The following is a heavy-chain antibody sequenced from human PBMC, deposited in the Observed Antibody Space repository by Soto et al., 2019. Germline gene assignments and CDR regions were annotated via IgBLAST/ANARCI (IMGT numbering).Heavy chain of an antibody. V-gene: IGHV1-46*03. D-gene: IGHD6-25*01. J-gene: IGHJ4*02. CDR1: GYTFTTYH. CDR3: VRESGGHECFDF. Sequence: QVQLVQSGAEVKKSGASVKVSCEASGYTFTTYHMHWVRQAPGQGLEWMGIIDPSAGSTTYAQKLEGRCTIPRDTSTSTVYMELTSLKSEVTAVYYCVRESGGHECFDFWGRGTLVAVSS. CDR2: IDPSAGST.